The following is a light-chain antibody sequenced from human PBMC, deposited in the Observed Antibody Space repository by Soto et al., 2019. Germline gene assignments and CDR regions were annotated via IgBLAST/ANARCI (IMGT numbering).Light chain of an antibody. CDR3: QSFDSSLSGSWV. V-gene: IGLV1-44*01. J-gene: IGLJ3*02. Sequence: QSVLTQPPSASGTPGQRVTISSSGSNSNIGSNTVNWYQQLPATAPKLLIYGNTNRPSDVPDRFSGSKSATSASLAITGLQTEDEALYYCQSFDSSLSGSWVFGGGTKVTVL. CDR2: GNT. CDR1: NSNIGSNT.